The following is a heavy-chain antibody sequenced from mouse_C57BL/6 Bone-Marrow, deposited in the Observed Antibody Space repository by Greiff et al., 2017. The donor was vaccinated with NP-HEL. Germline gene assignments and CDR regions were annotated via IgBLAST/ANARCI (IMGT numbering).Heavy chain of an antibody. V-gene: IGHV1-76*01. J-gene: IGHJ1*03. CDR1: GYTFTDYY. Sequence: VQLQQSGAELVRPGASVKLSCKASGYTFTDYYINWVKQRPGQGLEWIARIYPGSGNTYYNEKFKGKATLTAEKSSSTAYMQLSSLTSEDSAVYFCARSNGYGYDDWYFDVWGTGTTVTVSS. D-gene: IGHD2-2*01. CDR2: IYPGSGNT. CDR3: ARSNGYGYDDWYFDV.